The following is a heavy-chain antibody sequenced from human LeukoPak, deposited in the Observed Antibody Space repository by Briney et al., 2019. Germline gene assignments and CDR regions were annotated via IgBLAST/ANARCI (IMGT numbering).Heavy chain of an antibody. V-gene: IGHV3-23*01. CDR1: GFTFDSFS. J-gene: IGHJ3*02. CDR2: ISGSGGST. Sequence: GGSLRLSCAASGFTFDSFSINWVRQAPGKGLEWVSAISGSGGSTYYADSVKGRFTISRDNSKNTLYLQMNSLRAEDTAVYYCAKSLSGSYPLDAFDIWGQGTMVTVSS. CDR3: AKSLSGSYPLDAFDI. D-gene: IGHD1-26*01.